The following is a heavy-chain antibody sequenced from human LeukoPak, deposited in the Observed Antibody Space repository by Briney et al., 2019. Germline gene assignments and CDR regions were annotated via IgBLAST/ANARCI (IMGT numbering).Heavy chain of an antibody. CDR2: ISFSSGTI. CDR3: ARRDTESYYYYMDV. D-gene: IGHD5-24*01. Sequence: LTCAVYGGSFSGYYWSWIRQPPGKGLEWISCISFSSGTIFYADSVKGRFTISRDNAKNSLYLQMNSLRAEDTAIYYCARRDTESYYYYMDVWGRGTTVTVSS. V-gene: IGHV3-11*04. J-gene: IGHJ6*03. CDR1: GGSFSGYY.